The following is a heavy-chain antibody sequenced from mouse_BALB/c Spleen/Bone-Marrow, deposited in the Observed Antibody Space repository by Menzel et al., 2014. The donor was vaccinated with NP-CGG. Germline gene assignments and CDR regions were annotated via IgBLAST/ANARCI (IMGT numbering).Heavy chain of an antibody. J-gene: IGHJ2*01. CDR2: ITYSGNT. CDR1: GDSITSGC. Sequence: EVQVVESGPSLVKPSQTLSLTCSVTGDSITSGCWNWIRKFPGNKLEYMGYITYSGNTYYNPSLISRISITRDTSKNQYYLRLNSVTTEDTATYYCTRDYYGPWGQGTTLTVSS. V-gene: IGHV3-8*02. D-gene: IGHD1-2*01. CDR3: TRDYYGP.